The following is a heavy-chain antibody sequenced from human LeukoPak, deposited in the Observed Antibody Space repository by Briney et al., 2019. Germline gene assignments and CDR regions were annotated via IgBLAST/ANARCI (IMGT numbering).Heavy chain of an antibody. J-gene: IGHJ4*02. Sequence: PGGSLRLSCAASGFTFSSYWMYWVRQAPGKGLVWVSRINSDGSSTSYADSVKGRFTISRDNAKNTLSLQINSLRAEDTAVYYCARASTVTTCLWDWGQGTLVTVSS. CDR2: INSDGSST. CDR1: GFTFSSYW. D-gene: IGHD4-17*01. V-gene: IGHV3-74*01. CDR3: ARASTVTTCLWD.